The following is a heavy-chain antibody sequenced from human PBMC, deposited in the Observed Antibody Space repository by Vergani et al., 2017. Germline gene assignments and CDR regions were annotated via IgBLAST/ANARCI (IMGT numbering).Heavy chain of an antibody. J-gene: IGHJ6*03. V-gene: IGHV1-2*04. CDR1: GYTFTGYY. CDR3: AADPGYCSSTSCYARLDYRDV. D-gene: IGHD2-2*03. CDR2: INPNSGGT. Sequence: QVQLVQSGAEVQKTGASVKVSCKASGYTFTGYYMHWVRQAPGQGLDWMGWINPNSGGTNYAQKFQGWVTITRDMSTSTAYMERSSLRAEDTAVDDCAADPGYCSSTSCYARLDYRDVWGKGTTVTVSS.